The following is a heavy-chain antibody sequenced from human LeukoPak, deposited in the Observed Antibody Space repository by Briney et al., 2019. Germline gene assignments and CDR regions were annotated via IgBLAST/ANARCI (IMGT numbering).Heavy chain of an antibody. Sequence: ASVKVSCKVSGYTLTELSMRWVRQAPGKGLEWMGGFDPEDGETIYAQKFQGRVTMTEDTSTDTAYMELSSLRSEDTAVYYCATDLVPYDSSGYYYSRWGQGTMVTVSS. V-gene: IGHV1-24*01. CDR2: FDPEDGET. CDR1: GYTLTELS. J-gene: IGHJ3*01. CDR3: ATDLVPYDSSGYYYSR. D-gene: IGHD3-22*01.